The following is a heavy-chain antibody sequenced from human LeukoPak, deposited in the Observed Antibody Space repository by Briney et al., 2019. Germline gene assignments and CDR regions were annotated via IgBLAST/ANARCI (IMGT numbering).Heavy chain of an antibody. V-gene: IGHV3-11*01. CDR3: ASPVRGIVVVTAPPGY. CDR2: ISSSGSTI. Sequence: GGSLRLSCAASGFTFSNAWMSWIRQAPGKGLEWVSYISSSGSTIYYADSVKGRFTISRDNAKSSLYLQMNSLRAEDTAVYYCASPVRGIVVVTAPPGYWGQGTLVTVSS. CDR1: GFTFSNAW. D-gene: IGHD2-21*02. J-gene: IGHJ4*02.